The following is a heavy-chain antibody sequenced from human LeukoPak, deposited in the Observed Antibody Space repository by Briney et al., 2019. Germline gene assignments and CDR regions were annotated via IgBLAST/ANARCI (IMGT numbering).Heavy chain of an antibody. J-gene: IGHJ6*02. CDR3: ARDSAAGYYYYYGMDV. CDR2: ISAYNGNT. Sequence: ASVKVSCKGSGYTFTSYGISWVRQAPGQGLEWMGWISAYNGNTNYAQKLQGRVTMTTDTSTSTAYMELRSLRSDDTAVYYCARDSAAGYYYYYGMDVWGQGTTVTVSS. V-gene: IGHV1-18*01. D-gene: IGHD6-13*01. CDR1: GYTFTSYG.